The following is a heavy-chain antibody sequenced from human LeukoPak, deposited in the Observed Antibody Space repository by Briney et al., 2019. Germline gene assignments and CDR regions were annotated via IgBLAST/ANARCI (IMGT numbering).Heavy chain of an antibody. J-gene: IGHJ5*02. V-gene: IGHV1-69*01. CDR2: IIPIFGTA. Sequence: APVKVSCKASGGTFSSYAISWVRQAPGQGLEWMGGIIPIFGTANYAQKFQGRVTITADESTSTAYVELSSLRSEDTAVYYCARRITMVRGVTTDNWFDPWGQGTLVTVSS. CDR3: ARRITMVRGVTTDNWFDP. D-gene: IGHD3-10*01. CDR1: GGTFSSYA.